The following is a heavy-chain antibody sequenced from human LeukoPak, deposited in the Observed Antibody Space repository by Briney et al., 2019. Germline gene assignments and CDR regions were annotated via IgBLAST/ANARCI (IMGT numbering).Heavy chain of an antibody. CDR3: ARRLLLWFGELSQPFDY. J-gene: IGHJ4*02. D-gene: IGHD3-10*01. CDR2: ISYDGSNK. V-gene: IGHV3-30*04. Sequence: QPGRSLRLSCAASGFTFSSYAMHWVRQAPGKGLEWVAVISYDGSNKYYADSVKGRFTISRDNSKNTLYLQMNSLRAEDTAVYYCARRLLLWFGELSQPFDYWGQGTLVTVSS. CDR1: GFTFSSYA.